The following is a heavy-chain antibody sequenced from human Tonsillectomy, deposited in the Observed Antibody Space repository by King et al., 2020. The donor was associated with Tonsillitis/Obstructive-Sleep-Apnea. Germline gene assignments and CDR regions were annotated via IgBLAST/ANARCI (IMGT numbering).Heavy chain of an antibody. D-gene: IGHD6-13*01. CDR1: GFTFDDYT. CDR3: AKANIRYSSSWSTFDY. CDR2: ITWDGGST. J-gene: IGHJ4*02. Sequence: QLVQSGGVVVQPGGSLRLSCAASGFTFDDYTMHWVRQAPGKGLEWVSLITWDGGSTYYADSVKGRFTISRDNSKNSLYLQMNSLRTEDTALYYCAKANIRYSSSWSTFDYWGLGTLVTVSS. V-gene: IGHV3-43*01.